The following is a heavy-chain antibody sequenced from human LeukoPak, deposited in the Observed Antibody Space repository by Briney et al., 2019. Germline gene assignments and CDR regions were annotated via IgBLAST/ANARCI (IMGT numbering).Heavy chain of an antibody. Sequence: RAGGSLRLSCAASGFTFSSYGMHWVRQGPGKGLEWVAVIWYDGSNKYYADSVKGRFTISRDNSKNTLYLQMNSLRAEDTAVYYCARDDSAFDIWGQGTMVTVSS. D-gene: IGHD3-3*01. CDR2: IWYDGSNK. J-gene: IGHJ3*02. V-gene: IGHV3-33*01. CDR1: GFTFSSYG. CDR3: ARDDSAFDI.